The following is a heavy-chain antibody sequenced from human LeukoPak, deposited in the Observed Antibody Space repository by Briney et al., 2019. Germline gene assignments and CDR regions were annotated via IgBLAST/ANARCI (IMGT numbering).Heavy chain of an antibody. D-gene: IGHD2-15*01. J-gene: IGHJ4*02. CDR1: GGSISYYY. Sequence: PSETLSLTCTVSGGSISYYYWTWLRQPAGKGLEWVGRIDGSGNTNYNPSLRRRGTLSIDTYGQQFALKLSSVTAADTAVYFCAREGCSGGVCYFDYWGRGTLVTVSS. V-gene: IGHV4-4*07. CDR2: IDGSGNT. CDR3: AREGCSGGVCYFDY.